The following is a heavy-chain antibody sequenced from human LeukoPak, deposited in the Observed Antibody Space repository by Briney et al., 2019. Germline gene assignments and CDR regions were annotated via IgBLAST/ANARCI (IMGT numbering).Heavy chain of an antibody. V-gene: IGHV3-48*03. CDR2: ISSSGSTI. J-gene: IGHJ4*02. CDR1: GFTFSSYE. D-gene: IGHD1-26*01. CDR3: ARAGVAGATGFDY. Sequence: GGSLRLSCAASGFTFSSYEMNWVRQAPGKGLEWVSYISSSGSTIYYADSVKGRFTISRDNAKNSLYLQMNSLRAEDTAVYYCARAGVAGATGFDYWGQGALVTVSS.